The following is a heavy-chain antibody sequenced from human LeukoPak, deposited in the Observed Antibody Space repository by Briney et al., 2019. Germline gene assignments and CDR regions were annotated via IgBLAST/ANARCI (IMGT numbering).Heavy chain of an antibody. CDR1: GYTFTSYY. D-gene: IGHD2-15*01. CDR3: ARGVVVVVATTYWFDP. J-gene: IGHJ5*02. CDR2: INPSGGST. Sequence: ASVKVSCKASGYTFTSYYMHWVRQAPGQGLEWMGIINPSGGSTSYAQKFQGRVTMTRDTSTSTVCMELSSLRSEDTAVYYCARGVVVVVATTYWFDPWGQGTLVTVSS. V-gene: IGHV1-46*01.